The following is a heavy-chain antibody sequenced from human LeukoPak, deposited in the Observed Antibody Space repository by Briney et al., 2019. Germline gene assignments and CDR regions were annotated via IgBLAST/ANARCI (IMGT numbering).Heavy chain of an antibody. Sequence: GGSLRLSCAASGFTFSSYSMNWVRQAPGKGLEWVSSISSSSSYIYYADSVKGRFTISRDNAKNSLYLQMNSLRAEDTAVYYCASGSTYYYYYYMDVWGKGTTVTVSS. J-gene: IGHJ6*03. D-gene: IGHD1-26*01. CDR1: GFTFSSYS. V-gene: IGHV3-21*01. CDR2: ISSSSSYI. CDR3: ASGSTYYYYYYMDV.